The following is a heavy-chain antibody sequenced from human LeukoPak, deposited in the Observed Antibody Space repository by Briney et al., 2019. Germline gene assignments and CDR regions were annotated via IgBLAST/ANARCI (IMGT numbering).Heavy chain of an antibody. J-gene: IGHJ4*02. Sequence: ASVKVSCKASGYTFIGYYMHWVRRAPGQGLEWMGWINPNSGDTHYPQKFQGRVTMTRDTSISTAYMELSSLRSDDTAVYYCASARGSLDYWGQGALVSVSA. D-gene: IGHD1-26*01. V-gene: IGHV1-2*02. CDR3: ASARGSLDY. CDR1: GYTFIGYY. CDR2: INPNSGDT.